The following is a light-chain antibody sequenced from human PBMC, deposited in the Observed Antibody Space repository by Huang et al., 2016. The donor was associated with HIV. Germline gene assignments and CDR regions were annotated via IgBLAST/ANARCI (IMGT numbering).Light chain of an antibody. CDR3: QQYDNLPRFT. CDR1: QDISNY. V-gene: IGKV1-33*01. J-gene: IGKJ3*01. Sequence: DIQMTQSPSSLSASVGDRVTITCQASQDISNYLNWYQQKPGKAPKLLIDDASNLETGVSSRFSGSGSGTDFTFTISRLQPEDSATYYCQQYDNLPRFTFGPGTKVDIK. CDR2: DAS.